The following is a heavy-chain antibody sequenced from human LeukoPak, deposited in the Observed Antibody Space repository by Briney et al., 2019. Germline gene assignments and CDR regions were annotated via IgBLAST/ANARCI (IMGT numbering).Heavy chain of an antibody. CDR3: AKSDGSGWYADY. CDR1: GFTFSSYA. CDR2: ISYDGSNK. J-gene: IGHJ4*02. Sequence: HPGGSLRLSCAASGFTFSSYAMSWVRQAPGKGLEWVAVISYDGSNKYYADSVKGRFTISRDNSKNTLYLQMNSLRAEDTAVYYCAKSDGSGWYADYWGQGTLVTVSS. V-gene: IGHV3-30*18. D-gene: IGHD6-19*01.